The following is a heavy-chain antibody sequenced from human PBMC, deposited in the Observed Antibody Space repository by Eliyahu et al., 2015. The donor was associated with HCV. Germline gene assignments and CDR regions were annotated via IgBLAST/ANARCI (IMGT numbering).Heavy chain of an antibody. Sequence: EVQLVESGGGLIQPGGSLRLSCAASGFTVSSNYMSWVRQAPGKGLEWVSVIYSGGSTYYADSVKGRFTISRDNSKNTLYLQMNSLRAEDTAVYYCAREASSSSSSLSPYYYYYGMDVWGQGTTVTVSS. CDR3: AREASSSSSSLSPYYYYYGMDV. CDR2: IYSGGST. D-gene: IGHD6-6*01. J-gene: IGHJ6*02. V-gene: IGHV3-53*01. CDR1: GFTVSSNY.